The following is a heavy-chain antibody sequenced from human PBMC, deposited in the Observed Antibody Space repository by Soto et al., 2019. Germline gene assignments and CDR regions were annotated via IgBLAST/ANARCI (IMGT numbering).Heavy chain of an antibody. D-gene: IGHD1-7*01. CDR1: GGSFSGYY. J-gene: IGHJ4*02. CDR3: ARGRGDYNWNYPADY. Sequence: SETLSLTCAVYGGSFSGYYWSWIRQPPGKGLEWIGEINHSGSTNYNPSLKSRVTISVDTSKNQFSLKLSSVTAADTAVYYCARGRGDYNWNYPADYWGQGTLVTVSS. CDR2: INHSGST. V-gene: IGHV4-34*01.